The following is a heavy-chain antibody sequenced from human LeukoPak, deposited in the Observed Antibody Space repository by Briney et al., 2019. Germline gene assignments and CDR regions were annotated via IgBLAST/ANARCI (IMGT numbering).Heavy chain of an antibody. CDR1: GFTFDDYG. J-gene: IGHJ4*02. Sequence: GESLRLSCAASGFTFDDYGMSWVRQAPGKGLEWVSGINWNGGSTGYADSVKGRFTISRDNAKNSLYLQMNSLRAEDTALYYCARIDSSGYYRYWGQGTLVTVSS. D-gene: IGHD3-22*01. CDR3: ARIDSSGYYRY. V-gene: IGHV3-20*04. CDR2: INWNGGST.